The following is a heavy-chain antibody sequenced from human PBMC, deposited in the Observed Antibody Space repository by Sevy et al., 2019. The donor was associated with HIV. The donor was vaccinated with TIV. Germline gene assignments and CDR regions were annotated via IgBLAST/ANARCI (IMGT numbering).Heavy chain of an antibody. CDR3: ARGCSRYYYGHRRYYFDY. D-gene: IGHD3-22*01. V-gene: IGHV4-30-4*01. J-gene: IGHJ4*02. CDR2: IYYSGST. CDR1: GGSISSGDYY. Sequence: SETLSLTCTVSGGSISSGDYYWSWIRQPPGKGLEWIGYIYYSGSTYYNPSLKSRVTISVDTSKNQFSLKLSSVTAADTAVYYCARGCSRYYYGHRRYYFDYWGQGTLVTVSS.